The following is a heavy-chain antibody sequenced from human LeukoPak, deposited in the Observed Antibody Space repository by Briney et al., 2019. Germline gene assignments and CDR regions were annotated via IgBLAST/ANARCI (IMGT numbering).Heavy chain of an antibody. D-gene: IGHD1-1*01. CDR1: GFTLDDYG. Sequence: GGSLTLSCAASGFTLDDYGMSWVRQAPGKGMEWVGGIHWNGGRTGYADSVKGLFTLSIDNAKNLLYLQMNRLRAEDTALYYCARELERTVSAFDIWGQGTMVTVSS. CDR3: ARELERTVSAFDI. J-gene: IGHJ3*02. V-gene: IGHV3-20*04. CDR2: IHWNGGRT.